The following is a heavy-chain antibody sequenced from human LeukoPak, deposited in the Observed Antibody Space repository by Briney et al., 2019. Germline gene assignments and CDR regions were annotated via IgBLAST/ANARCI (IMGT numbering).Heavy chain of an antibody. Sequence: GGSLRLSCAASGFTFSSYAMHWVRQAPGKGLEWVAVISYDGSNKYYAGSVKGRFTISRDNSKNTLYLQMNSLRAEDTAVYYCARDLLSYDSSGSDAFDIWGQGTMVTVSS. CDR2: ISYDGSNK. CDR1: GFTFSSYA. J-gene: IGHJ3*02. D-gene: IGHD3-22*01. V-gene: IGHV3-30-3*01. CDR3: ARDLLSYDSSGSDAFDI.